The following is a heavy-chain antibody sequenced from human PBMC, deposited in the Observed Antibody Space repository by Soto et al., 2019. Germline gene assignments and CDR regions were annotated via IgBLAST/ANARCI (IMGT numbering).Heavy chain of an antibody. V-gene: IGHV5-10-1*01. J-gene: IGHJ6*02. Sequence: PGESLKISCKGSGYSFASYWISWVRQMPGKGLEWMGRIDPSDSYTNYSPSFQGHVTISADKSISTAYLQWSSLKASDTAMYYCARLKYYYGSGSFPTTYYYYGMDVWGQGTTVTVSS. CDR3: ARLKYYYGSGSFPTTYYYYGMDV. CDR1: GYSFASYW. CDR2: IDPSDSYT. D-gene: IGHD3-10*01.